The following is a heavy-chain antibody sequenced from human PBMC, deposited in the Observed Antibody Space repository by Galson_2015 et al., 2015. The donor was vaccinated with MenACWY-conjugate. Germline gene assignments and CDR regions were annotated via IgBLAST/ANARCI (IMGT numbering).Heavy chain of an antibody. V-gene: IGHV3-23*01. Sequence: SLRLSCAASGFTVRSYVLSWVRQAPGKGLEWVSSISGGADSTYYADSVKGRVTISRDNSQNTLYLQMNGLRAEDTAVYYCAKNSGWNKFEYWGQGTLVTVSS. CDR3: AKNSGWNKFEY. J-gene: IGHJ4*02. CDR1: GFTVRSYV. D-gene: IGHD6-19*01. CDR2: ISGGADST.